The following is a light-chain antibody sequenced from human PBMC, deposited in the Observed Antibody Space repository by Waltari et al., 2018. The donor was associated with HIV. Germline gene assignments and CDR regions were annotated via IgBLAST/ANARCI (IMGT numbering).Light chain of an antibody. J-gene: IGKJ1*01. CDR2: LAS. Sequence: DIVLTQSPLFLPVTPGEPASIPCRSSHSLLHSNGYTYLDWYLQQPGQSPQPLIYLASNRASGVPERFSGSGSDTNFMVRIGKVAAEDVGIYYCMQPLHTPWTFGRGTKVEL. CDR3: MQPLHTPWT. CDR1: HSLLHSNGYTY. V-gene: IGKV2-28*01.